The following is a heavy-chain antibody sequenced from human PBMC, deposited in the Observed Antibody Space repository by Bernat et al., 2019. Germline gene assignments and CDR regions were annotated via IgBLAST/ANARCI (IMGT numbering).Heavy chain of an antibody. CDR1: GFTFSSYA. CDR3: ARVSFELATTNKGIDV. D-gene: IGHD5-24*01. CDR2: ISYDGSNK. J-gene: IGHJ6*02. Sequence: QVQLVESGGGVVQPGRSLRLSCAASGFTFSSYAMHWVRQAPGKGLAWVAVISYDGSNKYYADSVKGRFTISRDNSKNTLYLQMNSLRAEDTAVYYCARVSFELATTNKGIDVWGQGTTVSVSS. V-gene: IGHV3-30-3*01.